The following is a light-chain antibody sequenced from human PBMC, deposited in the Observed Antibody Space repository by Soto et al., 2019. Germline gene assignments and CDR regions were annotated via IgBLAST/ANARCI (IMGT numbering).Light chain of an antibody. J-gene: IGKJ3*01. Sequence: DIQMTQSPSSLSASLGDRVTITCRASQSISRHLNWYQQKPGKAPRLLIYAASSLQSGVPSRFSGSGSGTDVILTITSLQPEDSATYYCQQTYNMPRTFGPGTKVD. CDR1: QSISRH. CDR3: QQTYNMPRT. V-gene: IGKV1-39*01. CDR2: AAS.